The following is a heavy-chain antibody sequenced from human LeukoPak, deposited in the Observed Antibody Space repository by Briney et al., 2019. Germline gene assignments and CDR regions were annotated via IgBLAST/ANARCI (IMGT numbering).Heavy chain of an antibody. CDR2: ISYDGSNK. Sequence: GGSLRLSCAASGFTFSSYAMHWVRQAPGKGLEWVAVISYDGSNKYYADSVKGRFTISRDNSQNTLYLQMNSLRAEDTAVYYCASGGSYSYYYFDRWGQGTLVTVSS. CDR1: GFTFSSYA. J-gene: IGHJ4*02. D-gene: IGHD1-26*01. CDR3: ASGGSYSYYYFDR. V-gene: IGHV3-30-3*01.